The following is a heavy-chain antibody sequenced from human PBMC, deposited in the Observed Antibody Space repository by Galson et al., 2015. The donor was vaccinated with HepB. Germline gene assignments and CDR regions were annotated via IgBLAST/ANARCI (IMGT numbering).Heavy chain of an antibody. CDR2: ISNDGSNK. V-gene: IGHV3-30-3*01. Sequence: SLRLSCAASGFTFSSHAMHWVRQAPGKGLEWVAVISNDGSNKYYAGSVKGRFTISRDNSKNSLHLQMNSLRADDTAVYYCARDVYGAEEYWGQGTLVTVSS. J-gene: IGHJ4*02. CDR1: GFTFSSHA. CDR3: ARDVYGAEEY. D-gene: IGHD4-17*01.